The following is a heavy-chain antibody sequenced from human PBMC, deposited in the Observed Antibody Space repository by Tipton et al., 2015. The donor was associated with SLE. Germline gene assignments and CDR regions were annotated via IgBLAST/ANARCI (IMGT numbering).Heavy chain of an antibody. Sequence: TLSLTCTVSGASLSTAGHYWSWIRQHPEKGLEWIGYIDYSGTTYYNPSLQSRATISVDTSRKQFSLKLSSVTAADTAVYYCARDLYHYGTKSYYTRAFDIWGRGTMVTVYS. D-gene: IGHD3-10*01. J-gene: IGHJ3*02. CDR1: GASLSTAGHY. CDR2: IDYSGTT. CDR3: ARDLYHYGTKSYYTRAFDI. V-gene: IGHV4-31*03.